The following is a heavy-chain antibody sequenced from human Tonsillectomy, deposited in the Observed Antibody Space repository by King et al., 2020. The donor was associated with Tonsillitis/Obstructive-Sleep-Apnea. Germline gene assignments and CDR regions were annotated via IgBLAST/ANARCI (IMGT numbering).Heavy chain of an antibody. D-gene: IGHD4-17*01. Sequence: MQLQESGPGLVKPSETLSLTCTVSGGSISSYYWSWIRQPPGKGLEWIGYIYYSGSTNYNPPLKSRVTISVDTSKNQFSLKLSSVTAADTAVYYCARTWGGDFYFDYWGQGTLVTVSS. CDR3: ARTWGGDFYFDY. CDR1: GGSISSYY. CDR2: IYYSGST. J-gene: IGHJ4*02. V-gene: IGHV4-59*08.